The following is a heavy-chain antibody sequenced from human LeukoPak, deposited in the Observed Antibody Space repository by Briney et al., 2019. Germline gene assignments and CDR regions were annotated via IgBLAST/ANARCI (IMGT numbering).Heavy chain of an antibody. V-gene: IGHV3-30*18. CDR2: ISYDGSNK. D-gene: IGHD6-13*01. Sequence: GRSLRLSCAASGFTFSSYGMHWVRQAPGKGLEWVAVISYDGSNKYYADSVKGRFTISRDNSKNTLYLQMNSLRAEDTAVYYCAKAATVGSSWSSSYYYYYMDVWGKGTTVTVSS. CDR1: GFTFSSYG. J-gene: IGHJ6*03. CDR3: AKAATVGSSWSSSYYYYYMDV.